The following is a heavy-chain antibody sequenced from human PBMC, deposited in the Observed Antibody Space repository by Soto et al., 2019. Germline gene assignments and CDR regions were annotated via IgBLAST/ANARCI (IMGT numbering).Heavy chain of an antibody. CDR2: IYYSGST. CDR1: VGSISSYY. V-gene: IGHV4-59*01. CDR3: ARGRRGYNYTPGSDGFGY. D-gene: IGHD5-12*01. J-gene: IGHJ4*02. Sequence: SETLTLTCTVCVGSISSYYWSWIRQPPGKGLEWIGDIYYSGSTNYNPSLKSRVTISVDTSKNQFSLKLSSVTDADTAVYYCARGRRGYNYTPGSDGFGYWGQGTLVTVS.